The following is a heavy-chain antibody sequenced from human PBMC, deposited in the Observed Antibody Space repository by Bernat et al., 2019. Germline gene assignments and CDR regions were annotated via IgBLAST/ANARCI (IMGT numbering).Heavy chain of an antibody. CDR1: GFTFSSYA. D-gene: IGHD5-12*01. Sequence: QVKLVESGGGVVQPGRSLRLSCAASGFTFSSYAMHWVRQAPGKGLEWVAVISYDGSNKYYADSVKGRFTISRDNSMNTLYLQMNSLRAEDTAVYYCARDLGGGDSGYDILDYWGQGTLVTVSS. J-gene: IGHJ4*02. V-gene: IGHV3-30-3*01. CDR2: ISYDGSNK. CDR3: ARDLGGGDSGYDILDY.